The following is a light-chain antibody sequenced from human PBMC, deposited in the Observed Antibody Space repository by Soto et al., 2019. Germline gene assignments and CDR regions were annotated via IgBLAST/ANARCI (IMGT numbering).Light chain of an antibody. CDR2: GTS. V-gene: IGKV3-20*01. CDR1: QSISSGGY. Sequence: EIGLTQSPGTLSLSPGERATLSCRTSQSISSGGYLAWYQQEPGQAPRLLVYGTSIIATGIRDWFSGSGSGSDFTLTTSRLDPEDSGVYYCQQFGGSLYIVGQSTKLQIK. J-gene: IGKJ2*01. CDR3: QQFGGSLYI.